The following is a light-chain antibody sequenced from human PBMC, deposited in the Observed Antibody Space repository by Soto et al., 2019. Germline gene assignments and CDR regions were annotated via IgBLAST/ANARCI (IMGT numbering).Light chain of an antibody. Sequence: DIVMTQSPDSLAVSLGERATINCKSSQSVFSSSTDKNYLAWYQQKPGQPPKLLISWASTRESGVPDRFSGSGSGTDFTLTISSLQAEDVAVYHCHQYLSHPLTFGGGTKVEIK. CDR1: QSVFSSSTDKNY. V-gene: IGKV4-1*01. J-gene: IGKJ4*01. CDR3: HQYLSHPLT. CDR2: WAS.